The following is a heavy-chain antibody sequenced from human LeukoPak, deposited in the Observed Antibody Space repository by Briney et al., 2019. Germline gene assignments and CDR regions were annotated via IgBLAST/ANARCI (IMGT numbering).Heavy chain of an antibody. V-gene: IGHV3-20*04. CDR3: AGYYYDSSRGFDL. CDR1: GFKFDDYG. CDR2: INWNGAWT. J-gene: IGHJ5*02. Sequence: GGSLRLSCAASGFKFDDYGMSWVRHAPGKGLEGVCDINWNGAWTVYADSVKGRFTISRDNAKNSLYLQMNSLRAEDTALYYCAGYYYDSSRGFDLWGQGTLVTVSA. D-gene: IGHD3-22*01.